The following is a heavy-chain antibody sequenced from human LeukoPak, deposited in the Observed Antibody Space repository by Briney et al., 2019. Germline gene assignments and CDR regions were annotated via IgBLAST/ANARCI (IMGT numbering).Heavy chain of an antibody. CDR1: GFTFSSYS. CDR3: ARDDVVLHYESFQGAFDI. V-gene: IGHV3-21*01. J-gene: IGHJ3*02. CDR2: ISSSSSYI. D-gene: IGHD2-8*01. Sequence: PGGSLRLSCAASGFTFSSYSMNWVRQAPGKGLEWVSSISSSSSYIYYADSVKGRFTLSRDNAKNSLYLQMNSLRAEDTAVYYCARDDVVLHYESFQGAFDIWGQGTMVTVSS.